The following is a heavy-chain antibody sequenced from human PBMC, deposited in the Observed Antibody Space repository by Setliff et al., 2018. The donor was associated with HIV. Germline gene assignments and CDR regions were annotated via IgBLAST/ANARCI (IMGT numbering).Heavy chain of an antibody. D-gene: IGHD6-19*01. Sequence: GSLRLSCTASGFSLGDFMLTWVRQAPGKGLQWVSDSSPTSSSKLYAESVKGRFTISRDNAKNSLYLQMNSLRAEDTALYYCAKANEQWLGYFDYWGQGTLVTVSS. CDR2: SSPTSSSK. J-gene: IGHJ4*02. CDR1: GFSLGDFM. V-gene: IGHV3-48*01. CDR3: AKANEQWLGYFDY.